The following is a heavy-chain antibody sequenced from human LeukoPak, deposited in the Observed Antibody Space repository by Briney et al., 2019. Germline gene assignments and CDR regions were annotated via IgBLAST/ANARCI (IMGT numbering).Heavy chain of an antibody. J-gene: IGHJ4*02. CDR1: GFTFSSYA. CDR2: ISGSGGST. Sequence: GGCLRLSCAASGFTFSSYAMSWVRQAPGKGLEWVSAISGSGGSTYFADSVKGRFTISRDNSKNTLSLQMNSLRAEDTAVYFCARGAQWPYWGQGTLVTVSS. V-gene: IGHV3-23*01. CDR3: ARGAQWPY. D-gene: IGHD6-19*01.